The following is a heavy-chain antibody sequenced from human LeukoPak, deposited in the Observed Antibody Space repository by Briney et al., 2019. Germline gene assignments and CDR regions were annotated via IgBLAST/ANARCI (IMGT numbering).Heavy chain of an antibody. CDR3: ARGRGYSGYDLGI. D-gene: IGHD5-12*01. CDR2: INPNSGGT. J-gene: IGHJ3*02. Sequence: PWASVTVSCKASGYTFTGYYMHWVRQAPGQGLEWMGWINPNSGGTNYAQKFQGRVTMTRDTSISTAYMELSRLRSDDTAVYYCARGRGYSGYDLGIWGQGTMVTVSS. CDR1: GYTFTGYY. V-gene: IGHV1-2*02.